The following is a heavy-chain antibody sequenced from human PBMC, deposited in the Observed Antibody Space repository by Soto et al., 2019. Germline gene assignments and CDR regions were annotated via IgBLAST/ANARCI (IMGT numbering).Heavy chain of an antibody. CDR1: GYTFLNYD. J-gene: IGHJ6*02. Sequence: QVQLVQSGAEVKKPGASVKVSCKASGYTFLNYDINWVRQAPGQGLEWMGRISAYNGDTDSAQKFQGRVTMTSDTSTSTAYMELRSLRSDDTAIYYCAREQHTVVEINDRPWDARTPSPLSYHYGLDVWGQGTTVTVSS. CDR3: AREQHTVVEINDRPWDARTPSPLSYHYGLDV. V-gene: IGHV1-18*01. CDR2: ISAYNGDT. D-gene: IGHD1-1*01.